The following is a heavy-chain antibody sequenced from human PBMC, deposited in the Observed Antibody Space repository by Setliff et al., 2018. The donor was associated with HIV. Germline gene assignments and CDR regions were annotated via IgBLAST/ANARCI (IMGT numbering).Heavy chain of an antibody. V-gene: IGHV1-69*05. J-gene: IGHJ4*02. CDR1: GGTFSNYG. CDR3: ATDCAVVGGTGSLDS. Sequence: ASVKVSCKASGGTFSNYGMSWVRQAPGQGLEWMGGIIPISGTANYAQKFQGRVTITTDESTSTAYMELSGLRVEDTAVYYCATDCAVVGGTGSLDSWGQGTLVTSPQ. CDR2: IIPISGTA. D-gene: IGHD1-26*01.